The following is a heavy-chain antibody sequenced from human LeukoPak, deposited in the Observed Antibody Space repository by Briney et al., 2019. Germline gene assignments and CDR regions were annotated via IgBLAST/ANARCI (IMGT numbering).Heavy chain of an antibody. CDR2: INPNSGGT. D-gene: IGHD3-22*01. CDR3: ARASPDYYDSSGYYGEFDY. CDR1: GYTFTGYY. V-gene: IGHV1-2*02. Sequence: ASVKASCKASGYTFTGYYMHWVRQAPGQGLEWMGWINPNSGGTNYAQKFQGRVTMTRDTSISTAYMELSRLRSDDTAVYYCARASPDYYDSSGYYGEFDYWGQGTLVTVSS. J-gene: IGHJ4*02.